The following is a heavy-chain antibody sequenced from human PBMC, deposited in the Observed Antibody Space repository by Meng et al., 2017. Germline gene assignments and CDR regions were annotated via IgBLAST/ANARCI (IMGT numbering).Heavy chain of an antibody. CDR3: HSGWYQAGDDY. J-gene: IGHJ4*02. Sequence: QVQLLRSGAEVKRPGSSVKVSFKASGGTFSSYAISWVRQAPGQGLEWMGGIIPIFGTANYAQKFQGRVTITADKSTSTAYMELSSLRSEDTAVYYCHSGWYQAGDDYWGQGTLVTVSS. V-gene: IGHV1-69*06. D-gene: IGHD6-19*01. CDR2: IIPIFGTA. CDR1: GGTFSSYA.